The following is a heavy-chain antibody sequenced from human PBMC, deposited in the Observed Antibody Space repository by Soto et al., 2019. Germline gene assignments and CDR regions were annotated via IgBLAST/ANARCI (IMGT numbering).Heavy chain of an antibody. J-gene: IGHJ5*02. CDR1: GGTFSSYA. D-gene: IGHD1-20*01. V-gene: IGHV1-69*13. CDR3: ARVLTGTTFGFDP. CDR2: IIPIFGTA. Sequence: VASVKVSCKASGGTFSSYAISWVRQAPGQGLEWMGAIIPIFGTANYAQKFQGRVTITADESTSTAYMELSSLRSEDTAVYYCARVLTGTTFGFDPCGQGTLVTVSS.